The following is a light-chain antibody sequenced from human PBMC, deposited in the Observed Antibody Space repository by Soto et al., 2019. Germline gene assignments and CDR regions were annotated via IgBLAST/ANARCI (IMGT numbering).Light chain of an antibody. CDR2: EVS. CDR1: SSDVGGYNY. Sequence: QSALTQPPSASGSPGQSVTISCTGTSSDVGGYNYVSWYQQHPGKAPKLMIYEVSKRPSGVPDRFSGSKSGTTASLTVSGLQAEDEDDYYCSSYAGSNHVVFGGGTQMTVL. V-gene: IGLV2-8*01. CDR3: SSYAGSNHVV. J-gene: IGLJ2*01.